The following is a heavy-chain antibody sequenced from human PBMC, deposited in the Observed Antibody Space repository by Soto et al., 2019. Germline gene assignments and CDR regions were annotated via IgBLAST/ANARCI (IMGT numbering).Heavy chain of an antibody. CDR1: GFNFSNHW. Sequence: GGSLRLSCAASGFNFSNHWMHWVRQRPAEGLVWVSRITSDGKSKAYAESVKGRFAISRDNAKNTLYLQMNGLTAEDTAVYYCARESGDWPLNWFDPWGQGTLVTVSS. D-gene: IGHD2-21*02. CDR3: ARESGDWPLNWFDP. CDR2: ITSDGKSK. J-gene: IGHJ5*02. V-gene: IGHV3-74*01.